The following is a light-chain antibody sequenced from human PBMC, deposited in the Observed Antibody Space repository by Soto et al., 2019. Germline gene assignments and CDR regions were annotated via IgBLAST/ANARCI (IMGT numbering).Light chain of an antibody. Sequence: SVLGPPRSVSGSPGQSFTISCTGTSSDVGGYNYVSWYQQHPGKAPKLMIYDVSKRPSGVPDRFSGSKSGNTASLTISGLQAQAEADYYCCSYAGSYTYVFGTGTKVTV. CDR1: SSDVGGYNY. CDR3: CSYAGSYTYV. CDR2: DVS. V-gene: IGLV2-11*01. J-gene: IGLJ1*01.